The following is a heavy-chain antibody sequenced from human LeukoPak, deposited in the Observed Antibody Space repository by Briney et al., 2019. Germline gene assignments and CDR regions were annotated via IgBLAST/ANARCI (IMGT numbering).Heavy chain of an antibody. J-gene: IGHJ4*02. CDR2: MNDSPTA. V-gene: IGHV4-34*01. CDR1: GGSFSDYY. Sequence: SETLSLTCAVYGGSFSDYYWSWVRQPPGKGLEWIGEMNDSPTASYNPSLKSRVTISRDTSTNQFSLKLTSVTAADTGVYYCATNTGWDWGGYWGQGTLVTVSS. D-gene: IGHD3/OR15-3a*01. CDR3: ATNTGWDWGGY.